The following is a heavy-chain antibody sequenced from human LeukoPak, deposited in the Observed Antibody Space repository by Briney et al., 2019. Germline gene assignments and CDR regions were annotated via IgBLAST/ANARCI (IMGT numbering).Heavy chain of an antibody. CDR3: ARSQPAAISELDY. D-gene: IGHD2-2*01. J-gene: IGHJ4*02. CDR1: GFTFSSYS. Sequence: GGSLRLSCAASGFTFSSYSMNWVRQAPGKGLEWVSSISSSSSYIYYADSVKGRFTISRDNAKNSLYLQTNSLRAEDTAVYYCARSQPAAISELDYWGQGTLVTVSS. V-gene: IGHV3-21*01. CDR2: ISSSSSYI.